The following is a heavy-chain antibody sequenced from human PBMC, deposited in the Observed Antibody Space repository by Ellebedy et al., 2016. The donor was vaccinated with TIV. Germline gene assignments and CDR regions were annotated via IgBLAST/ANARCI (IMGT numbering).Heavy chain of an antibody. CDR3: TRALHYDPTTSDF. J-gene: IGHJ4*02. CDR2: IWSDGTKK. CDR1: GFTFSSHA. D-gene: IGHD3-3*01. Sequence: GESLKISCVTSGFTFSSHAMQWVRQAPGKGLEWVALIWSDGTKKYYADSMKGRFTISRDNSNDAVYLQMDSLRANDTALYYCTRALHYDPTTSDFWGQGTLVIVSS. V-gene: IGHV3-33*01.